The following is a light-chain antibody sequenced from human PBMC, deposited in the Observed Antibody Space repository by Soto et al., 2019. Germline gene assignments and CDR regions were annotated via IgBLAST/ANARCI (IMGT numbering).Light chain of an antibody. V-gene: IGLV2-14*01. CDR2: EVS. J-gene: IGLJ3*02. CDR1: SSDIGGYKY. CDR3: TSYSIYRVLV. Sequence: QSVLTQPASVSGSLGQSITISCTGTSSDIGGYKYVSWYQQHPGKAPKLIIFEVSNRPSGVSDRFSGSNSGNTASLTISGLQAEDEADYYCTSYSIYRVLVFGGGTQLTVL.